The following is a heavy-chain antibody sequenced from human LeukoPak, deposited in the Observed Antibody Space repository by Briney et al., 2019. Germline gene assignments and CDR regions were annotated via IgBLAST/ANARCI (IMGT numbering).Heavy chain of an antibody. CDR3: ARDDGDYGTYNYHMDV. V-gene: IGHV3-20*04. J-gene: IGHJ6*03. CDR2: INWNGGST. D-gene: IGHD4-17*01. Sequence: PGGSLRLSCAASGFTFDDYGMSWVRPAPGKGLELVSGINWNGGSTGYADSVKGRFTISRDKAKNSLYLQMNSLSADDTALYYCARDDGDYGTYNYHMDVWGKGTTVTVSS. CDR1: GFTFDDYG.